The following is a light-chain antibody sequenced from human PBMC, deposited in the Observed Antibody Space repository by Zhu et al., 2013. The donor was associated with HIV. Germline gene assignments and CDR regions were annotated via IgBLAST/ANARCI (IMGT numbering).Light chain of an antibody. CDR3: QQYGTLPKT. CDR1: QSISNN. J-gene: IGKJ1*01. CDR2: DAS. Sequence: ELVMTQSPATLSVSPGERATLSCRASQSISNNLAWYQQKPGQAPRLLIYDASNRATGIPARFSGSGSGTDFTLTISRLEPEDFAVYYCQQYGTLPKTFGQGTKVEI. V-gene: IGKV3D-15*02.